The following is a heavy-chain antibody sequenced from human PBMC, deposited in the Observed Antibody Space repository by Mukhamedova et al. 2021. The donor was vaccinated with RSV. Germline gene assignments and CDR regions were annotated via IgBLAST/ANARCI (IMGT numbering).Heavy chain of an antibody. D-gene: IGHD2-21*02. V-gene: IGHV1-3*01. CDR2: INAGNGNT. J-gene: IGHJ4*02. CDR3: ARGVEVTTFGY. Sequence: MGWINAGNGNTKYSQKFQGRVIITRDTSASTAYMELSSLRSEDTAVYYCARGVEVTTFGYWGQGTLVTVSS.